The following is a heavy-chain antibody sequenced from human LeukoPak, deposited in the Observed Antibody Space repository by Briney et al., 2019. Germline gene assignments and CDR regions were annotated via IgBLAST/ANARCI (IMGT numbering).Heavy chain of an antibody. CDR3: ARADCTNGVCYPYQFDY. D-gene: IGHD2-8*01. CDR2: IKQDGSEK. J-gene: IGHJ4*02. V-gene: IGHV3-7*01. CDR1: GFTFSSHW. Sequence: PGGSLRLSCAASGFTFSSHWMSWVRQAPGKGLGWVANIKQDGSEKYYVDSVKGRFTISRDNAKNSLYLQMNSLRAEDTAVYYCARADCTNGVCYPYQFDYWGQGTLVTVSS.